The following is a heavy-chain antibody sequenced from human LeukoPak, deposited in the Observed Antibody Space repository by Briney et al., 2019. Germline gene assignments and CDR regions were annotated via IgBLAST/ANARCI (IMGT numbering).Heavy chain of an antibody. CDR3: ARDACSSTSCYGHHYYMDV. J-gene: IGHJ6*03. Sequence: GGSLRLSCAASGFTFSNAWMSWVRQAPGKGLEWVGRIKSKTDGGTTDYAAPVKGRFTISRDNAKNSLYLQMNSLRAEDTAVYYCARDACSSTSCYGHHYYMDVWGKGTTVTVSS. CDR1: GFTFSNAW. D-gene: IGHD2-2*01. V-gene: IGHV3-15*01. CDR2: IKSKTDGGTT.